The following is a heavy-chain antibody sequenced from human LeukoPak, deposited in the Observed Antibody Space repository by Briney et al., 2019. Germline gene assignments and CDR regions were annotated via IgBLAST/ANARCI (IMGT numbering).Heavy chain of an antibody. Sequence: SETLSLTCTVSGGSISSSSYYWGWIRQPPGKGLEWIGSIYYSGGTYYNPSLKSRVTISVDTSKNQFSLKLNSVTAADTAVYYCVRPGDSSGYYYGFEYWGRGTLVTVSS. CDR3: VRPGDSSGYYYGFEY. CDR2: IYYSGGT. J-gene: IGHJ4*02. D-gene: IGHD3-22*01. V-gene: IGHV4-39*01. CDR1: GGSISSSSYY.